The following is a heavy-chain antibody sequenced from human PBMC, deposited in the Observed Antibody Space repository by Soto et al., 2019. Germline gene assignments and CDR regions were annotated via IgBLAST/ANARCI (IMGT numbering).Heavy chain of an antibody. D-gene: IGHD3-10*01. CDR1: GFTVSSNY. CDR3: ARSRLWFGEATHHYYYYGMGV. J-gene: IGHJ6*02. Sequence: GGSLRLSCAASGFTVSSNYMSWVRQAPGKGLEWVSVIYSGGSTYYADSVKGRFTISRDNSKNTLYLQMSSLRSEDTAVYYCARSRLWFGEATHHYYYYGMGVWGQGTTVTVSS. V-gene: IGHV3-53*05. CDR2: IYSGGST.